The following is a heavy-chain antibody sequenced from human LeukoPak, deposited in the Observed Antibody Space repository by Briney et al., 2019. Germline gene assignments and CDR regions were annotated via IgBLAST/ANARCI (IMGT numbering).Heavy chain of an antibody. J-gene: IGHJ4*02. D-gene: IGHD1-26*01. Sequence: GGSLRLSCAASGFTFSSYGMSWVRQAPGKGLEWVSAISGSGGSTYYADSVKGRFTISRDNAKNSLYLQMNSLRAEDTAVYYCASPHPGGRGSYQGWGQGTLVTVSS. V-gene: IGHV3-23*01. CDR1: GFTFSSYG. CDR2: ISGSGGST. CDR3: ASPHPGGRGSYQG.